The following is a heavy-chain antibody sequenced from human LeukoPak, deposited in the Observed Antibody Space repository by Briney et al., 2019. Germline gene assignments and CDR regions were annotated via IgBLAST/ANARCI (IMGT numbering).Heavy chain of an antibody. D-gene: IGHD2-2*01. Sequence: SETLSLTCTVSGGSISSYYWSWIRQPPGKGLEWIGYIYYSGSTNYNPSLKSRVTISVDTSKNQFSLKLSSVTAADTAVYYCARGPSIVVVPAAIRSWFDPWGQGTLVTVSS. V-gene: IGHV4-59*12. J-gene: IGHJ5*02. CDR2: IYYSGST. CDR1: GGSISSYY. CDR3: ARGPSIVVVPAAIRSWFDP.